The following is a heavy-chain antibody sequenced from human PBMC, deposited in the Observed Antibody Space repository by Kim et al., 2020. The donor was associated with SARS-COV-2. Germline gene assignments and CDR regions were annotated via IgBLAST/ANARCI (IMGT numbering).Heavy chain of an antibody. CDR2: INPSGGST. J-gene: IGHJ4*02. V-gene: IGHV1-46*01. Sequence: ASVKVSCKASGYTFTSYYMHWVRQAPGQGLEWMGIINPSGGSTSYAQKFQGRVTMTRDTSTSTVYMELSSLRSEDTAVYYCARDNGRGVVVVAAGYYFDYWGQGTLVTVSS. CDR3: ARDNGRGVVVVAAGYYFDY. CDR1: GYTFTSYY. D-gene: IGHD2-15*01.